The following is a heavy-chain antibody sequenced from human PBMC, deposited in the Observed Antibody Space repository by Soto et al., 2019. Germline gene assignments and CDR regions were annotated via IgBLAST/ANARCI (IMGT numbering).Heavy chain of an antibody. J-gene: IGHJ4*02. Sequence: QVQLQESGPGLVKPSQTLSLTCTVSGGSISSGGYYWSWIRQHPGKGLEWIGYIYYSGSTYYNPSLNTRVTISVDTSKNQFSLKLSSVTAADTAVYYCARDRYLQLAGGGYYFDYWGQGTLVTVSS. D-gene: IGHD1-20*01. CDR1: GGSISSGGYY. V-gene: IGHV4-31*03. CDR2: IYYSGST. CDR3: ARDRYLQLAGGGYYFDY.